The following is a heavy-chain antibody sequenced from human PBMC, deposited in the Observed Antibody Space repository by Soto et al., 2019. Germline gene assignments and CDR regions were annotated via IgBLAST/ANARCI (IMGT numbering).Heavy chain of an antibody. CDR3: AREEGSVLDV. V-gene: IGHV4-31*03. CDR2: IYYSGST. D-gene: IGHD6-6*01. CDR1: GGSISSGGYY. Sequence: SETLSLTCTVSGGSISSGGYYWSLIRQHPGKGLEWIGYIYYSGSTYYNPSLKSRVTISVDTSKNQFSLKLSSVTAADTAVYYCAREEGSVLDVWGQGTTVTVSS. J-gene: IGHJ6*02.